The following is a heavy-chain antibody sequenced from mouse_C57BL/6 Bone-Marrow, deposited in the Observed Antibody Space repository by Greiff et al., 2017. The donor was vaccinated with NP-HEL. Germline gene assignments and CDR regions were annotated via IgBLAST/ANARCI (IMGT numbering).Heavy chain of an antibody. CDR2: IHPNSGST. CDR3: AFITTVVATVDY. Sequence: VQLQQPGAELVKPGASVKLSCKASGYTFTSYWMHWVKQRPGQGLEWIGMIHPNSGSTNYNEKFKSKATLTVDKSSSPAYMQLSSLTSEDSAVYYCAFITTVVATVDYWGQGTTLTVSS. V-gene: IGHV1-64*01. D-gene: IGHD1-1*01. J-gene: IGHJ2*01. CDR1: GYTFTSYW.